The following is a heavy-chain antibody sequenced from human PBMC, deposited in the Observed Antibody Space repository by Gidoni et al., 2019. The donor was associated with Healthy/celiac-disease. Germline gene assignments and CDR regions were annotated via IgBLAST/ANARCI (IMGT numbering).Heavy chain of an antibody. CDR3: ARSPTYSSSSFFDY. D-gene: IGHD6-6*01. J-gene: IGHJ4*02. CDR2: IYYSGSH. Sequence: VQLQESVPGLVKPSETLSLTCPVSGGSISSYYWSWIRQPPGKGLAWIGYIYYSGSHTYNPSLKSRVTISVDTSKNQFARKLSSVTAADTAVYYCARSPTYSSSSFFDYWGQGTLVTVSS. CDR1: GGSISSYY. V-gene: IGHV4-59*01.